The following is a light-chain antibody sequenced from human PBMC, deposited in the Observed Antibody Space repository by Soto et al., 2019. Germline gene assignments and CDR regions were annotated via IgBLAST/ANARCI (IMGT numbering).Light chain of an antibody. CDR1: QVILTN. CDR3: QQYGLLPTCT. Sequence: EIVMTQSPATLSVSPGERATLSCWASQVILTNLAWYQQKPGQAPRLLIYGTSRRANGVPARFSASGSGTDLTLNISRLEPEDFAVYYCQQYGLLPTCTFGQGTKVDI. J-gene: IGKJ1*01. V-gene: IGKV3D-11*03. CDR2: GTS.